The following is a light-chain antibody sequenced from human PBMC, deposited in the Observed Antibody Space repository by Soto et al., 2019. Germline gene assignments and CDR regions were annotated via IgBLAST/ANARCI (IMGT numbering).Light chain of an antibody. Sequence: QAVVTHEPSLTVSPGETVTLTCASSTGAVTSGYFPNWFQQKPGQPPRALIYSTINQHSWTPARFSGSLLGGKAALTLSGVQPEDEGDYYCLLYFGGVHLFGGGTKVTVL. CDR3: LLYFGGVHL. J-gene: IGLJ2*01. V-gene: IGLV7-43*01. CDR1: TGAVTSGYF. CDR2: STI.